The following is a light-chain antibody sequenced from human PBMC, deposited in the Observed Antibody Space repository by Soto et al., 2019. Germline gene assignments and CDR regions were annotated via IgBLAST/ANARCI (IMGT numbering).Light chain of an antibody. Sequence: DIQMTQSPSTLSASVGDRVSITCRANQSISSWLAWYQQKPGKAPKVLIYDASSLESGVPSRFSGSGSGTEFTLTISTLQPDDFATYYCQQYSSYPWTFGQGTKVEIK. CDR2: DAS. CDR1: QSISSW. J-gene: IGKJ1*01. CDR3: QQYSSYPWT. V-gene: IGKV1-5*01.